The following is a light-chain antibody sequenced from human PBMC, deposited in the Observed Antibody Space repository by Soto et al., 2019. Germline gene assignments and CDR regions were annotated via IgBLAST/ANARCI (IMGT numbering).Light chain of an antibody. V-gene: IGKV3-20*01. CDR3: QHFGNSQYT. CDR2: STS. J-gene: IGKJ2*01. Sequence: IVLTQSPATLSLSPGEGATLSCRASQSIFSPYLAWYQQIPGQAPRLLIYSTSTRATGVPDRLSGSGSGTDFTLTIRRLEPGDFAVYYCQHFGNSQYTFGQGTKLEIK. CDR1: QSIFSPY.